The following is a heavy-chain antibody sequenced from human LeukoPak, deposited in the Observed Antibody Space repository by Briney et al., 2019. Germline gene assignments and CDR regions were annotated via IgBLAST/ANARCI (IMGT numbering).Heavy chain of an antibody. CDR1: GFTFRSYM. J-gene: IGHJ4*02. Sequence: GGSLTLSCAASGFTFRSYMMNWVRQAPGKGLEWVSGISGSGDSTYYADSVKDRFTVSRDNSENTLHLQMNSLRAEDTAVYYCAKDRKAVAAAAYFDYWGQGTLVTVSS. CDR3: AKDRKAVAAAAYFDY. CDR2: ISGSGDST. D-gene: IGHD6-13*01. V-gene: IGHV3-23*01.